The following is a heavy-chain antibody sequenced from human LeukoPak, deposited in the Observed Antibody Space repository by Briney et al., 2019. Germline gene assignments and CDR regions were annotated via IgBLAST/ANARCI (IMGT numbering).Heavy chain of an antibody. CDR1: GFTFSNYG. Sequence: PGGSLRLSCAASGFTFSNYGMHWVRQAPGKGLEWVAFIRFDGSNKYYADSVKGRFAISRDNSQNTLYLQMNSLRAEDTAVYYCARGQLTDPRIDYWGQGTLVTVSS. D-gene: IGHD6-13*01. CDR3: ARGQLTDPRIDY. CDR2: IRFDGSNK. V-gene: IGHV3-30*02. J-gene: IGHJ4*02.